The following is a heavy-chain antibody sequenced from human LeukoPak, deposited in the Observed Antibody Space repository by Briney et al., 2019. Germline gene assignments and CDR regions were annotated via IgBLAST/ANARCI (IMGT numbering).Heavy chain of an antibody. D-gene: IGHD1-26*01. CDR1: GGSFSGYY. CDR2: INHSGST. CDR3: ARGLPTRSFDY. V-gene: IGHV4-34*01. Sequence: SETLSLTCAVYGGSFSGYYWSWIRQPPGKGLEWIGEINHSGSTNYNPSLKSRVTISVDTSKNQFSLKLSSVTAADTAVYYCARGLPTRSFDYWGQGTLVTVSS. J-gene: IGHJ4*02.